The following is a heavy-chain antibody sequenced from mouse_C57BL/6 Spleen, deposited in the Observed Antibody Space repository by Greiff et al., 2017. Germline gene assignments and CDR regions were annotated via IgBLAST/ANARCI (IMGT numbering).Heavy chain of an antibody. Sequence: EVKLVESGGGLVQPGGSMKLSCVASGFTFSNYWMNWVRQSPEKGLEWVAQIRLKSDNYATHYAESVKGRFTISRDDSKSSVYLQMNYLRADDTGIYYCTAHTSWFAYWGQGTLVTVSA. CDR3: TAHTSWFAY. CDR2: IRLKSDNYAT. J-gene: IGHJ3*01. CDR1: GFTFSNYW. V-gene: IGHV6-3*01. D-gene: IGHD5-1-1*01.